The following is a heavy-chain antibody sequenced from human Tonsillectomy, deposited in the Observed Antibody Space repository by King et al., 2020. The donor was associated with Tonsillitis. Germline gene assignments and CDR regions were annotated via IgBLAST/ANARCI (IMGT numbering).Heavy chain of an antibody. CDR2: ISGSGGST. CDR3: AKLPYQLLFLHHFDY. Sequence: VQLVESGGGLVQPGGSLRLSCAASGFTFSSYAMSWVRQAPGKGLEWVSGISGSGGSTYYADSLKGRFTISRDNSKNTLYLQMNSLRAEDTAVYYCAKLPYQLLFLHHFDYWGQGTLVTVSS. D-gene: IGHD2-2*01. CDR1: GFTFSSYA. V-gene: IGHV3-23*04. J-gene: IGHJ4*02.